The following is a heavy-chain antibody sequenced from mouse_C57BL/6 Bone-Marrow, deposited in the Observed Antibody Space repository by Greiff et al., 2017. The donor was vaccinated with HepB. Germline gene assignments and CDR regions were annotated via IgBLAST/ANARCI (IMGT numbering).Heavy chain of an antibody. CDR1: GFTFTDYY. V-gene: IGHV7-3*01. CDR3: ARDEYDRGGYAMDY. D-gene: IGHD2-14*01. Sequence: EVKVVESGGGLVQPGGSLSLSCAASGFTFTDYYMSWVRQPPGKALEWLGFIRNKANGYTTEYSASVKGRFTISRDNSQSILYLQMNALRAEDSATYYCARDEYDRGGYAMDYWGQGTSVTVSS. J-gene: IGHJ4*01. CDR2: IRNKANGYTT.